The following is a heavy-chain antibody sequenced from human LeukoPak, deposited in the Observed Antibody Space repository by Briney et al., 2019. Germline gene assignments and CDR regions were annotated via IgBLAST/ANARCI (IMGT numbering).Heavy chain of an antibody. CDR1: GYTFTSYY. CDR3: ARDLGYCSGGSCYPTYYFDY. D-gene: IGHD2-15*01. CDR2: INPSGGST. V-gene: IGHV1-46*01. Sequence: ASVKVSCKASGYTFTSYYMHWVRQAPGQGLEWMGIINPSGGSTSYTQKFQGRVTMTRDMSTSTVYMELSSLRSEDTAVYYCARDLGYCSGGSCYPTYYFDYWGQGTLVTVSS. J-gene: IGHJ4*02.